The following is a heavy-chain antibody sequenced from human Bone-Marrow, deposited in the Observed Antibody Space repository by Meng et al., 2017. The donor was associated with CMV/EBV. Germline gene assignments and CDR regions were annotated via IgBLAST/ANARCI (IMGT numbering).Heavy chain of an antibody. CDR1: GFTFSSYG. CDR2: IWYDGSNK. V-gene: IGHV3-33*06. D-gene: IGHD2/OR15-2a*01. J-gene: IGHJ4*02. Sequence: GGSLRLSCAASGFTFSSYGMHWVRQAPGKGLEWVAVIWYDGSNKYYADSVKGRFTISRDNSKNTLYLQMNSLRAEDTAVYYCAKAHFALQHEIGGGGDYWGQGTLVTVSS. CDR3: AKAHFALQHEIGGGGDY.